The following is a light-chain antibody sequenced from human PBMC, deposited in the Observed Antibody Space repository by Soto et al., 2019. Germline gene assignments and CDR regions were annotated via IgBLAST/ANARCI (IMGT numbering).Light chain of an antibody. V-gene: IGKV3-20*01. CDR1: QSVSSSS. Sequence: EIVLTQSPGTQSLSPGERATLSCRASQSVSSSSLAWYQQKPGQAPRLLIYGASSRATDIPDRFSGSGSGTDFTLTVSRLEPEDFVVYYCQQYGNSPPYTFGQGTKLEI. CDR3: QQYGNSPPYT. CDR2: GAS. J-gene: IGKJ2*01.